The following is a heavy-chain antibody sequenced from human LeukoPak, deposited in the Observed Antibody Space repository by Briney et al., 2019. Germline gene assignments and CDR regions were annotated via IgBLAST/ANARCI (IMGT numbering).Heavy chain of an antibody. J-gene: IGHJ4*02. V-gene: IGHV1-69*04. Sequence: ASVKVSCKASGGTFSSYAISWVRQAPGQGLEWMGRIIPILGIANYAQKFQGRVTITADKSTSTAYMELSSLRSEDTAVYYCASPAYCGGDCYPLDYWGQGTLVTGSS. CDR3: ASPAYCGGDCYPLDY. CDR2: IIPILGIA. CDR1: GGTFSSYA. D-gene: IGHD2-21*02.